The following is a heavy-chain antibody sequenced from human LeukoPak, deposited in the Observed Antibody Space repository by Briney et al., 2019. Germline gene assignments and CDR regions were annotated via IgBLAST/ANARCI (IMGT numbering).Heavy chain of an antibody. J-gene: IGHJ4*02. CDR2: IYYSEST. V-gene: IGHV4-31*03. CDR1: GGSISSGGYY. D-gene: IGHD2-2*01. CDR3: ARVVAVVVPAAIDY. Sequence: SETLSLTCTVSGGSISSGGYYWSWIRQHPGKGLEWIGYIYYSESTYYNPSLKSRVTISVDTSKNQFSLKLSSVTAADTAVYYCARVVAVVVPAAIDYWGQGTLVTVSS.